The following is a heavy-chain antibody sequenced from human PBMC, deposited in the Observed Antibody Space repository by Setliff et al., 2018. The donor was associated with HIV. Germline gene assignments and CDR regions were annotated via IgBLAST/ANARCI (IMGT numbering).Heavy chain of an antibody. Sequence: SETLSLTCAVSGESFSGYYWSWIRQSPGKGLEWIGEINHSGGTNYNPSLKSRVTISVDTTKNQFSLKVKSVTAADTAVYYCARGSRGARASKIDSSGYYLVYWGQGTLVTVSS. J-gene: IGHJ4*02. V-gene: IGHV4-34*01. CDR2: INHSGGT. CDR3: ARGSRGARASKIDSSGYYLVY. CDR1: GESFSGYY. D-gene: IGHD3-22*01.